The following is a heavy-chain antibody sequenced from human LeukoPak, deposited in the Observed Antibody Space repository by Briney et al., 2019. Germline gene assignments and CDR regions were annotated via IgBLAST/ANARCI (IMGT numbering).Heavy chain of an antibody. CDR1: GFTFSSCS. V-gene: IGHV3-21*01. CDR2: ISSLSNYI. Sequence: PGGSLRLSCAASGFTFSSCSMNWVRQAPGKGLEWVSSISSLSNYIYYADSVKGRFTISRDNAKNSLYLQMNSLRAEDTALYYCARGGENSGFDYWGQGTLVIVSS. D-gene: IGHD6-19*01. J-gene: IGHJ4*02. CDR3: ARGGENSGFDY.